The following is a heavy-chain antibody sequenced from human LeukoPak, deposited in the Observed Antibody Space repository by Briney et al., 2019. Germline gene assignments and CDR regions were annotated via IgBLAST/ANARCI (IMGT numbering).Heavy chain of an antibody. D-gene: IGHD1-26*01. CDR2: FDPEDGET. CDR3: ATLGSGSSYFDY. Sequence: ASVKVSCKVSGYTLTELSMHWVRQAPGKGLEWMGGFDPEDGETIYAQKFQGRVTMTEDTSTDTAYMELSSLRSEDTAVYYCATLGSGSSYFDYWGQGTLVTVSP. J-gene: IGHJ4*02. CDR1: GYTLTELS. V-gene: IGHV1-24*01.